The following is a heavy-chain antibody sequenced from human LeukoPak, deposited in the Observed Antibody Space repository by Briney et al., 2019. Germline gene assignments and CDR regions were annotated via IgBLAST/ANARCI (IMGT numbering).Heavy chain of an antibody. J-gene: IGHJ4*02. D-gene: IGHD2-15*01. CDR2: IKSKTDGGTT. CDR1: GFTFSDAW. Sequence: PGGSLRLSCAASGFTFSDAWMSWVRQAPGKGLEWVGRIKSKTDGGTTDYAAPVKGRFTISRDDSKNTLYLQIHSLRTDDTAVYYCATDLARVAPSVYWGRGTLVTVSS. V-gene: IGHV3-15*01. CDR3: ATDLARVAPSVY.